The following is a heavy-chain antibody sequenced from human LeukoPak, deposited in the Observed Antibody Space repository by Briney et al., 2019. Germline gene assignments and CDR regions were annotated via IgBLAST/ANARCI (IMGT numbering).Heavy chain of an antibody. CDR3: ARHVTVTYDAFDL. D-gene: IGHD4-11*01. V-gene: IGHV4-59*08. Sequence: SETLSLTCSVSGGSTTGYFWTWIRQPPGKGPEWIGYVYYKGDTSYNPSLDSRVSISVDTSKKQFSLKLNSVTAADTAMYYCARHVTVTYDAFDLWGQGTMVTVSS. CDR2: VYYKGDT. J-gene: IGHJ3*01. CDR1: GGSTTGYF.